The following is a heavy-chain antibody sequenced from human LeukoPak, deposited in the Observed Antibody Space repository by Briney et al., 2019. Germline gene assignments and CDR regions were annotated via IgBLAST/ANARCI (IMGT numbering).Heavy chain of an antibody. CDR1: GGSFSGYY. CDR2: INHSGST. J-gene: IGHJ5*02. CDR3: ARMRVLRGVTRLNWFDP. D-gene: IGHD3-10*01. V-gene: IGHV4-34*01. Sequence: SETLSLTCAVYGGSFSGYYWSWIRQPPGKGLEWIGEINHSGSTNYNPSLKSRVTISVDTSKNQFSLKLSSVTAADTAVYYCARMRVLRGVTRLNWFDPWGQGTLVTVSS.